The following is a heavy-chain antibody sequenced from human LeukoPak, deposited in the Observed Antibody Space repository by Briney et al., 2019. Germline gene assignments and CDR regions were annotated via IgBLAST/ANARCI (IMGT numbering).Heavy chain of an antibody. V-gene: IGHV1-18*01. Sequence: ASVKVSCKASGGTFSSYAISWVRQAPGKGLEWMGGFDPEDGETIYAQKLQGRVTMTTDTSTSTAYMELRSLRSDDTAVYYCATSLVGLFSCSGYWGQGTLVTVSS. CDR3: ATSLVGLFSCSGY. CDR1: GGTFSSYA. J-gene: IGHJ4*02. D-gene: IGHD2-15*01. CDR2: FDPEDGET.